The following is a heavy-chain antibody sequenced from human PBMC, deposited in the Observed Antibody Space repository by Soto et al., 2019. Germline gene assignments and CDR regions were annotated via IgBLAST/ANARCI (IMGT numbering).Heavy chain of an antibody. CDR3: AKGGRQWIARSEFNY. Sequence: VQLVESGGGVVQPGRSLRLSCAASGFTFSTYAMHWVRQAPGKGLEWVAVVCHDGRNTYYADSVKGRITISRDNSKNTEYMEMTSLRAEDTDVNYCAKGGRQWIARSEFNYWGQGALVTVSS. CDR1: GFTFSTYA. J-gene: IGHJ4*02. V-gene: IGHV3-30*18. D-gene: IGHD6-19*01. CDR2: VCHDGRNT.